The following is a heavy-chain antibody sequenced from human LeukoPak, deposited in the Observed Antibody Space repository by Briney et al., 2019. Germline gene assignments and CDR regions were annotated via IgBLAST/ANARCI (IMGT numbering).Heavy chain of an antibody. J-gene: IGHJ4*02. V-gene: IGHV3-74*01. D-gene: IGHD6-19*01. CDR2: INSDGSST. Sequence: GGSLRLSFAASGFTFSSYWMHWVRHAPGKGLVWVSRINSDGSSTSYADSVKGRFTISRDNAKNTLYLQMNSLRAEDTAVYYCARGGGIAVAGDAHYWGQGTLVTVSS. CDR3: ARGGGIAVAGDAHY. CDR1: GFTFSSYW.